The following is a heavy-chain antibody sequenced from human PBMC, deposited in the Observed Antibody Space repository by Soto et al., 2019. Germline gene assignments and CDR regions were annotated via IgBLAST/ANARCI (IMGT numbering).Heavy chain of an antibody. CDR2: VTAYNDNV. J-gene: IGHJ5*02. CDR1: GFKFTSYG. CDR3: ARYDFWSGYSQDL. V-gene: IGHV1-18*01. Sequence: QVELVQSGGEVKKPGASVKVSCKVSGFKFTSYGINWVRQAPGQGLEWVGWVTAYNDNVKYAEKFQGRVTMTADTAATPAYMDLTSLRAADAAVYYFARYDFWSGYSQDLWGQGPLVTVAS. D-gene: IGHD3-3*01.